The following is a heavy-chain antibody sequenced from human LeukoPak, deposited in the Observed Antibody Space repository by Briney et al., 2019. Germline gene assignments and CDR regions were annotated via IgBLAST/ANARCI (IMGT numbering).Heavy chain of an antibody. CDR1: GGSFSGNY. CDR2: INHSGST. Sequence: PSETLSLTCAVYGGSFSGNYWTWIRQPPGGGLEWIGEINHSGSTNYNTSLKSRVTISVDTFKKWFSLKLSSVTAADTAVYYCARAPAAAGTVDYWGQGTLVAVSS. V-gene: IGHV4-34*01. CDR3: ARAPAAAGTVDY. D-gene: IGHD6-13*01. J-gene: IGHJ4*02.